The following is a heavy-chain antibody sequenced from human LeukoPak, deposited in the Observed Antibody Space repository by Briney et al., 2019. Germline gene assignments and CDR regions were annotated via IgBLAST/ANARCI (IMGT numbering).Heavy chain of an antibody. D-gene: IGHD6-19*01. Sequence: ASVKVSCKASGYTFTSYGISWVRQAPGQGLEWMGWISAYNGNTNYAQKLQGRVTMTRDTSTSTVSMELSSLRSEDTAVYYCARASEWLVRFDSWGQGTLVTVSS. CDR3: ARASEWLVRFDS. J-gene: IGHJ4*02. CDR2: ISAYNGNT. CDR1: GYTFTSYG. V-gene: IGHV1-18*01.